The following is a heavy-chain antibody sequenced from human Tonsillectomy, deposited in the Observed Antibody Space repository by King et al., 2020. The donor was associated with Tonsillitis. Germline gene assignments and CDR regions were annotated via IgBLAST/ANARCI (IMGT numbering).Heavy chain of an antibody. CDR3: ARDLGVDCSSTSCAGEYYYYYYMDV. CDR1: GFTFSSYG. V-gene: IGHV3-33*08. Sequence: HVQLVESGGGVVQPGRSLRLSCAASGFTFSSYGMHWVRQAPGEGLEWVAVIWYDGSNIYYADSVKGRFTISRDNSKNTLYLQMNSLRAEDTAVYYCARDLGVDCSSTSCAGEYYYYYYMDVWGKGTTVTVSS. D-gene: IGHD2-2*01. CDR2: IWYDGSNI. J-gene: IGHJ6*03.